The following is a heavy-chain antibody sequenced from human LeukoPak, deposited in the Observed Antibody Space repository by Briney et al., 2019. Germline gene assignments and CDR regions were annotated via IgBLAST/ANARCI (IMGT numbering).Heavy chain of an antibody. CDR3: ARGGYQLLDY. D-gene: IGHD2-2*01. CDR1: GGSISSGSYY. Sequence: PSETLSLTCTVSGGSISSGSYYWSWIRQPAGKGLEWIGRIYTSGSTNYNPSLKSRVTISVDTSKNQFSLKLSSVTAADTAVYYCARGGYQLLDYWGQGTLVTVSS. V-gene: IGHV4-61*02. CDR2: IYTSGST. J-gene: IGHJ4*02.